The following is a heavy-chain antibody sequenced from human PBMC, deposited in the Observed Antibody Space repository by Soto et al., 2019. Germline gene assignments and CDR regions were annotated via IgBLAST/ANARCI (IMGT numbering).Heavy chain of an antibody. J-gene: IGHJ4*02. CDR3: AKRTNHGDYVFDY. CDR2: ISGSGGST. D-gene: IGHD4-17*01. V-gene: IGHV3-23*01. CDR1: GFTFSSYA. Sequence: PVGSLRLSCAASGFTFSSYAMSWVRQAPGKGLEWVSAISGSGGSTYYADSVKGRFTISRDNSKSTLYLQMNSLRAEDTAVYYCAKRTNHGDYVFDYWGQGTLVTVSS.